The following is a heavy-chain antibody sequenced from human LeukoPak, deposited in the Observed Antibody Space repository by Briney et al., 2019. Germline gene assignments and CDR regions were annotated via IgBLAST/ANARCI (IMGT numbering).Heavy chain of an antibody. CDR2: INHSGST. J-gene: IGHJ4*02. CDR1: GGSFSGYY. CDR3: ARHPGSNWYADR. V-gene: IGHV4-34*01. Sequence: PSETLSLTCAVYGGSFSGYYWSWIRQPPGKGLEWIGEINHSGSTNYNPSLKSRVTISVDTSKNQFSLKLNSVTAADTAVYYCARHPGSNWYADRWGQGTLVTVSS. D-gene: IGHD6-13*01.